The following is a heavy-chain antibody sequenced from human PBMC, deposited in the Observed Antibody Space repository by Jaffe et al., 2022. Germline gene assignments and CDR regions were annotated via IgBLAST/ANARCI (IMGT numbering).Heavy chain of an antibody. CDR2: IYHSGST. CDR3: ARHEGTPGDHFDY. CDR1: GYSISSGYY. D-gene: IGHD2-21*02. J-gene: IGHJ4*02. V-gene: IGHV4-38-2*01. Sequence: QVQLQESGPGLVKPSETLSLTCAVSGYSISSGYYWGWIRQPPGKGLEWIGSIYHSGSTYYNPSLKSRVTISVDTSKNQFSLKLSSVTAADTAVYYCARHEGTPGDHFDYWGQGTLVTVSS.